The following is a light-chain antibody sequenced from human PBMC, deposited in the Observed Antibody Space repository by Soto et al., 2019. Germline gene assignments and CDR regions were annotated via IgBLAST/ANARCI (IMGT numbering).Light chain of an antibody. CDR3: QQSHSKPLT. V-gene: IGKV1-39*01. J-gene: IGKJ4*01. CDR1: QTISSW. CDR2: AAS. Sequence: DIQMTQSPSTLSGSVGDRVTITCRASQTISSWLAWYQQKPGKAPTVLIHAASSLRSGVPSRFSGSGSGTDFFLTISSLQPEDFAVYYCQQSHSKPLTFGGGTKVDIK.